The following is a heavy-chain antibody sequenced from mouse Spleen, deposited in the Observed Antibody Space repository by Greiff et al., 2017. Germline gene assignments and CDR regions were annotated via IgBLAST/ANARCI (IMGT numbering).Heavy chain of an antibody. V-gene: IGHV14-1*01. D-gene: IGHD1-1*01. J-gene: IGHJ4*01. CDR3: TTFTTVVATDAMDY. Sequence: EVQLQESGAELVRPGASVKLSCTASGFNIKDYYMHWVKQRPEQGLEWIGRIDPEDGDTEYAPKFQGKATMTADTSSNTAYLQLSSLTSEDTAVYYCTTFTTVVATDAMDYWGQGTSVTVSS. CDR1: GFNIKDYY. CDR2: IDPEDGDT.